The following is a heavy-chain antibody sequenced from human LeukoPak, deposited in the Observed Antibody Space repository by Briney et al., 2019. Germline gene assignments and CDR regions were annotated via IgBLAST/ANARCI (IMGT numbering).Heavy chain of an antibody. CDR1: GFTFSGYS. V-gene: IGHV3-48*01. CDR2: ISSSSSTI. J-gene: IGHJ5*02. CDR3: ARDPLPYCGGDCYPVNWFDR. D-gene: IGHD2-21*01. Sequence: PGGSLRLSCAASGFTFSGYSMNWVRQAPGKGLEWVSYISSSSSTIYYADSVKGRFTISRDNAKNSLYLQMNSLRAEDTAVYYCARDPLPYCGGDCYPVNWFDRWGQGTLVTVSS.